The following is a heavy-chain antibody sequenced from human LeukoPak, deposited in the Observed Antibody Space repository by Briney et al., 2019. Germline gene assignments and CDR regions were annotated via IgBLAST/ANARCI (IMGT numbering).Heavy chain of an antibody. V-gene: IGHV3-30*18. J-gene: IGHJ4*02. CDR3: AKALGPFYGDYAGDY. Sequence: GGSLRLSCAASGFIFNTYGVHWVRLAPGKGLEWVAVVSYDGNSKYYADSVKGRFTVSRDNSKNTLYLQMNSLRAEDTALYYCAKALGPFYGDYAGDYWGQGTLVTVSS. CDR1: GFIFNTYG. CDR2: VSYDGNSK. D-gene: IGHD4-17*01.